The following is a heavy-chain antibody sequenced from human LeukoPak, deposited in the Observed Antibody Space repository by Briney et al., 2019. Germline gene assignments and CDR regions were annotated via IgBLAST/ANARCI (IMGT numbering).Heavy chain of an antibody. D-gene: IGHD1-26*01. J-gene: IGHJ4*02. CDR3: ARAIRWELQPALDY. CDR2: ISSSGSTI. V-gene: IGHV3-11*04. CDR1: GFTFSDYY. Sequence: PGGSLRLSCAASGFTFSDYYMSWIRQAPGKGLEWVSYISSSGSTIYYADSVKGRFTISRDNAKNSLYLQMNSLRAEDTAVYYCARAIRWELQPALDYWGQGTLVTVSS.